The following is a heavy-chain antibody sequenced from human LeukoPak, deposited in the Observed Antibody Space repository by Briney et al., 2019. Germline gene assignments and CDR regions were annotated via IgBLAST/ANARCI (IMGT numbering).Heavy chain of an antibody. CDR3: ARDRFVPSAADQGYYYYGMDV. V-gene: IGHV3-64*04. CDR1: GFIFGHYA. CDR2: LKNNGGNI. J-gene: IGHJ6*02. D-gene: IGHD6-13*01. Sequence: PGGSLRLSCSASGFIFGHYAMHWVRQAPGKGLEYVSSLKNNGGNIYYTDSVKGRFTISRDNSRNTLYLQMNSLRAEDTAVYYCARDRFVPSAADQGYYYYGMDVWGQGTTVTVSS.